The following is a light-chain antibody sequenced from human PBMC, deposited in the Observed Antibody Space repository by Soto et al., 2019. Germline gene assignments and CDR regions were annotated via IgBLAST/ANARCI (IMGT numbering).Light chain of an antibody. CDR1: QGINDD. CDR2: DAS. Sequence: AIQLTQSPASLSADVGDRVTITCRASQGINDDVAWFQQRPGRAPRLLIYDASNVQSGVPSRFSGSGSGAYFRLTISSLQPEDSATYYCLHDFNYPRPFGPGTRVDI. V-gene: IGKV1-6*01. J-gene: IGKJ3*01. CDR3: LHDFNYPRP.